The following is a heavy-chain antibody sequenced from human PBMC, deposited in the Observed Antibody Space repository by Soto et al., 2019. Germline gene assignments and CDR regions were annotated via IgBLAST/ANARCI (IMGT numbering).Heavy chain of an antibody. CDR2: FDPEDGET. J-gene: IGHJ1*01. CDR3: ASPAVKDLLAGYQH. V-gene: IGHV1-24*01. CDR1: GYTLTELS. Sequence: ASVKVSCKVSGYTLTELSMHWVRQAPGKGLEWMGDFDPEDGETIYAQKFQGRVTMTEDTSTDTAYMELSSLRSEDTAVYYCASPAVKDLLAGYQHWGQGSLVTVSS. D-gene: IGHD3-3*02.